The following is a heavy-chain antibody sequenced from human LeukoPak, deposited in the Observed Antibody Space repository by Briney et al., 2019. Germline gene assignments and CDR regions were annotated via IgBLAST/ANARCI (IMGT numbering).Heavy chain of an antibody. CDR2: IYTSGST. J-gene: IGHJ2*01. CDR3: ARVETYYDILTGYYWYFDL. D-gene: IGHD3-9*01. V-gene: IGHV4-4*07. CDR1: GGSISSYY. Sequence: SETPSLTCTVSGGSISSYYWSWIRQPAGKGLEWIGRIYTSGSTNYNPSLKSRVTMSVDTSKNQFSLKLSSVTAADTAVYYCARVETYYDILTGYYWYFDLWGRGTLVTVSS.